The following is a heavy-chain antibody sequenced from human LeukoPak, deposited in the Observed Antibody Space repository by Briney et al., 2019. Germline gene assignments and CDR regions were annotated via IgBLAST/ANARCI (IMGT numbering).Heavy chain of an antibody. D-gene: IGHD2-15*01. CDR1: GFTFSSYA. CDR2: ISGNGGST. V-gene: IGHV3-23*01. CDR3: AKTRRGYCSS. Sequence: GGSLRLSCAASGFTFSSYAMSWVRQAPGKGLERVSAISGNGGSTYYADSVKGRFTISRDNSKNTLYLQMNSLRAEDTAVYYCAKTRRGYCSSWGQGTLVTVSS. J-gene: IGHJ4*02.